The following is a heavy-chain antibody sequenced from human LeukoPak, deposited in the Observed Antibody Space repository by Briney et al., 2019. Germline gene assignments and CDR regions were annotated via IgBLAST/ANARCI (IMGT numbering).Heavy chain of an antibody. V-gene: IGHV4-59*01. J-gene: IGHJ4*02. CDR1: GFTFSSYA. CDR2: IYYSGST. CDR3: ARAPMGYFDY. Sequence: GSLRLSCAASGFTFSSYAMSWVRQPPGKGLEWIGYIYYSGSTNYNPSLKSRVTISVDTSKNQFSLKLSSVTAADTAVYYCARAPMGYFDYWGQGTLVTVSS.